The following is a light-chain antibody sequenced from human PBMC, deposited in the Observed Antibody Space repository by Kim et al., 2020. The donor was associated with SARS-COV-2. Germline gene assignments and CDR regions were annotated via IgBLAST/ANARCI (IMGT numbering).Light chain of an antibody. CDR2: SSS. J-gene: IGKJ4*01. CDR3: QQYQTFPFT. Sequence: SASLGDAVIITCRASQDIGNFLAWYQQKPGKAPESLIYSSSFLQSGVPSKFSGSGSGTDFTLTISSLQPEDSGTYYCQQYQTFPFTFGGGTKVEI. V-gene: IGKV1-16*02. CDR1: QDIGNF.